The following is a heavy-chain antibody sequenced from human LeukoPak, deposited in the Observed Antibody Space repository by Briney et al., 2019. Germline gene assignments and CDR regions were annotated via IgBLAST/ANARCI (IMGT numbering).Heavy chain of an antibody. D-gene: IGHD4-11*01. CDR3: ARLRSYDYSNYNWFDP. Sequence: GESLKISCKGSGYSFTSYWIGWVRQMPGKGLEWMGISYPGDSDTRYSPSFQDQVTISADKSISTAYLQWSSLKASDTAMYYCARLRSYDYSNYNWFDPWGQGTLVTVSS. CDR1: GYSFTSYW. V-gene: IGHV5-51*01. J-gene: IGHJ5*02. CDR2: SYPGDSDT.